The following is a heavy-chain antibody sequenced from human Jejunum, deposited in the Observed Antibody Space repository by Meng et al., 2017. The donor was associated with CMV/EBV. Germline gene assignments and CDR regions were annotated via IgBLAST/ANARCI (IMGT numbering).Heavy chain of an antibody. CDR3: ARSNFYDIRGKNYFEYYGMDV. CDR2: LIPRPRPS. Sequence: ITWVRRAPGQGLEWLGGLIPRPRPSSFEQKIQDRVTVTTDVSRNTVYMELSSLRSEDTAVYYCARSNFYDIRGKNYFEYYGMDVLGQGTTVTVSS. V-gene: IGHV1-69*16. D-gene: IGHD3-22*01. J-gene: IGHJ6*02.